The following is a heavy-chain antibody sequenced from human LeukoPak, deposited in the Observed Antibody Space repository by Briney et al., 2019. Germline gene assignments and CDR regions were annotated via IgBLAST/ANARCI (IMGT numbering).Heavy chain of an antibody. V-gene: IGHV3-66*01. D-gene: IGHD3-10*01. Sequence: GGSLRLSCAASGFTVSSNYVTWVRQAPGKGLEWVSVIYSGGSTYYADSVKGRFTISRDNSKNTLYLQMNSLRAEDTAVYYCAREYYYGSGSNYYFDYWGQGTLVTVSS. CDR2: IYSGGST. CDR1: GFTVSSNY. CDR3: AREYYYGSGSNYYFDY. J-gene: IGHJ4*02.